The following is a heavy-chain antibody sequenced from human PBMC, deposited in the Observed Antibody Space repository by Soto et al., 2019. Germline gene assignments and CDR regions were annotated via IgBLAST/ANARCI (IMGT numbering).Heavy chain of an antibody. J-gene: IGHJ1*01. CDR3: ARALLGSYAEYFQH. V-gene: IGHV3-21*01. CDR1: GFTFSSYS. Sequence: EVQLVESGGGLVKPGGSLRLSCAASGFTFSSYSMDWVRQAPGKGLEWVSSISGSGNIFYADSFRGRFTVSRDNARYSLNVQMNSLRVEDTSVYYCARALLGSYAEYFQHWGQGTLVTVSS. CDR2: ISGSGNI. D-gene: IGHD3-10*01.